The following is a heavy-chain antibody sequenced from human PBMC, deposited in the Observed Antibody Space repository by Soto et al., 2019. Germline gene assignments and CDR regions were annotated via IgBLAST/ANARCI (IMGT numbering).Heavy chain of an antibody. CDR1: GLTFNSYA. CDR2: VDGSGFTS. CDR3: CEGLGVDFCGCCFDAFCV. Sequence: EVQLLESGGGLVQPGGSLRLSCAASGLTFNSYAMTWVRQAPGRGLEWVSGVDGSGFTSYHADSVKGRFTISRDNSKNQLYSPMNRPGGGETALNLCCEGLGVDFCGCCFDAFCVWGQGAMVSVSS. J-gene: IGHJ3*01. V-gene: IGHV3-23*01. D-gene: IGHD2-15*01.